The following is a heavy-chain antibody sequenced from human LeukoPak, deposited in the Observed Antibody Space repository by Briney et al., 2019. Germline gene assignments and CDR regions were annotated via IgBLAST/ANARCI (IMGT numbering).Heavy chain of an antibody. Sequence: GGSMRLSCAVSGFTFSSYSMSWVRQAPGKGLEWVSAISGSGGSTYYADSVKGRFTISRDNSKNTLYLQMNSLRAEDTAVYYCARGRGVVVIAYFDYWGQGTLVTVSS. CDR2: ISGSGGST. D-gene: IGHD3-22*01. CDR3: ARGRGVVVIAYFDY. CDR1: GFTFSSYS. J-gene: IGHJ4*02. V-gene: IGHV3-23*01.